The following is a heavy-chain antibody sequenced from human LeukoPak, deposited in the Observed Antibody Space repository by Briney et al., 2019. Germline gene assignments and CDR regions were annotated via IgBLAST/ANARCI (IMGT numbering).Heavy chain of an antibody. CDR2: IYYGGTT. V-gene: IGHV4-39*01. D-gene: IGHD3-22*01. J-gene: IGHJ4*02. Sequence: PGGSLRLSCAASGFIFSSYEMNWVRQPPGKALEWIGSIYYGGTTYYNPSLKSRVTISVDTSKKQFSLKLSSVTAADTAFYYCARQRDYYDSSGQPDLDSWGQGALVTVSS. CDR3: ARQRDYYDSSGQPDLDS. CDR1: GFIFSSYE.